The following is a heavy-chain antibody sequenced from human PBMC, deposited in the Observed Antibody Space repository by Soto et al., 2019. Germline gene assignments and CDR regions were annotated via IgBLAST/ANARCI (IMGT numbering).Heavy chain of an antibody. V-gene: IGHV4-39*02. CDR1: GGSISGNSYY. J-gene: IGHJ4*02. CDR3: AREKDPPGGGYNFGY. D-gene: IGHD6-25*01. Sequence: QVQLQESGPGLVKPSETLSLTCTVSGGSISGNSYYWAWIRQPPGKGLEWIGSLYYDGNTHYNPSLESRVTISVDTSKNQLSLRLSSVTAADTAVYYCAREKDPPGGGYNFGYWGQGSLVTVSS. CDR2: LYYDGNT.